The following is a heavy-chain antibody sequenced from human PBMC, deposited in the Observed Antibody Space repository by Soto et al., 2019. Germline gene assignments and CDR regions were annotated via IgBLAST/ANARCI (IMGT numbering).Heavy chain of an antibody. CDR3: ATLPGISAAGTYYYYGMDV. V-gene: IGHV4-34*01. D-gene: IGHD6-13*01. Sequence: QVQLQQWGAGLLKPSETLSLTCAVYGGSFSGYYWSWIRQPPGKGLEWIGEINHSGSTNYNPSLKGRVTLSVDTSKNQFSLKLSSVTAADTAVYYWATLPGISAAGTYYYYGMDVWGQGTTVTVSS. CDR2: INHSGST. CDR1: GGSFSGYY. J-gene: IGHJ6*02.